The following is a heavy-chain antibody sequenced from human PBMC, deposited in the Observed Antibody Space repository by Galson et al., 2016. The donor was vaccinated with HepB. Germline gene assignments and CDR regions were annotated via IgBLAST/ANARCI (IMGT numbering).Heavy chain of an antibody. CDR3: ARDLSGPDY. Sequence: SLRLSCAVSGFTFRNHQMHWVRQVPGKRLVWVSRIEGDGSWPIYADSVKGRFTTSRDNAENTLYLQMNNLRAEDTAVYYCARDLSGPDYWGQGTLVTVSS. V-gene: IGHV3-74*01. CDR1: GFTFRNHQ. CDR2: IEGDGSWP. J-gene: IGHJ4*02.